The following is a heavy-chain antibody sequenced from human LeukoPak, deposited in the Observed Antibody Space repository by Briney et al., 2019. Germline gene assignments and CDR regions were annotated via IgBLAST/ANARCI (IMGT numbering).Heavy chain of an antibody. CDR1: GGSISSYY. D-gene: IGHD3-10*01. V-gene: IGHV4-59*01. CDR2: IYYSGST. J-gene: IGHJ4*02. CDR3: ARTGSGRLYFDY. Sequence: SETLSLTCTVSGGSISSYYWSWIRQPPGKGLEWIGYIYYSGSTNYNPSLKSRVTISVDTSKNQFSLKLSSVTAADPAVYYCARTGSGRLYFDYWGQGTLVTVSS.